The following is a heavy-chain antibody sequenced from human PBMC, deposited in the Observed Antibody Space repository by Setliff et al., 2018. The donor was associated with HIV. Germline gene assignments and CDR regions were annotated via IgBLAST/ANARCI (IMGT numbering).Heavy chain of an antibody. Sequence: PGGSLRLSCAASGFTFSTSGMNWVRQAPGKGLEWVSSISSRGGSVYYADSVRGRFTISRDNANNLLYLQMDSLRAEDTAVYYCARDQEHIIVVSATGNMPGYLHYYYMDVWGKGSTVTSP. CDR2: ISSRGGSV. V-gene: IGHV3-21*01. D-gene: IGHD2-2*01. CDR1: GFTFSTSG. J-gene: IGHJ6*03. CDR3: ARDQEHIIVVSATGNMPGYLHYYYMDV.